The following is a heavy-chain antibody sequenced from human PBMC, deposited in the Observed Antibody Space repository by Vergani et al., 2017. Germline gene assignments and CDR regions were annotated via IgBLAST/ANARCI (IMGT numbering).Heavy chain of an antibody. CDR2: ISYDGSNK. CDR1: GFTFSSYA. V-gene: IGHV3-30-3*01. J-gene: IGHJ4*02. Sequence: VQLLESGGGLVQPGGSLRLSCAASGFTFSSYAMHWVRQAPGKGLEWVAVISYDGSNKYYADSVKGRFTISRDNSKNTLYLQMNSLRAEDTAVYHCARDENGMTQSWGQGTLVTVSS. CDR3: ARDENGMTQS. D-gene: IGHD1-1*01.